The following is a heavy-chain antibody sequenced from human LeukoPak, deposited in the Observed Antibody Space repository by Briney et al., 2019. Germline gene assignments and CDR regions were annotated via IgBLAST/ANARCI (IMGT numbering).Heavy chain of an antibody. CDR1: GWTFSGYY. J-gene: IGHJ4*02. Sequence: SETLSLTCAAYGWTFSGYYWSWIRQPPGKGLEWVGEINHSGSTNYNPSLKSRVTISVDTSKHQFSLKLSSVTAADTAVYDCASRYYDFWSGYYTLDYCGQGTLVTVSS. V-gene: IGHV4-34*01. CDR3: ASRYYDFWSGYYTLDY. D-gene: IGHD3-3*01. CDR2: INHSGST.